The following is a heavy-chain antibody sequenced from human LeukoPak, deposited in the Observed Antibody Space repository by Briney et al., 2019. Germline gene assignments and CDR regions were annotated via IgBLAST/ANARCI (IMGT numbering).Heavy chain of an antibody. CDR1: GFTFSNAW. V-gene: IGHV3-15*01. D-gene: IGHD3-9*01. CDR2: IKSKTDGGTT. J-gene: IGHJ6*03. CDR3: TTDRRYDILTVDYYYMDV. Sequence: GGSLRLACAASGFTFSNAWMSWVRQAPGKGLEWVGRIKSKTDGGTTDYAAPVKGRFTISRDDSKNTLYLQMNSLKTEDTAVYYCTTDRRYDILTVDYYYMDVWGKGTTVTVSS.